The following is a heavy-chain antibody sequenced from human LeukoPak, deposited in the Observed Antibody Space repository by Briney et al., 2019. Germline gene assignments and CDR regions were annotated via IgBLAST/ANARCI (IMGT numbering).Heavy chain of an antibody. CDR3: ARGTDSSKVAY. J-gene: IGHJ4*02. CDR1: GGSISGYY. V-gene: IGHV4-59*01. Sequence: PSETLSLTCTVSGGSISGYYWSWIRQPPGKGLEWIGYIYYSGSTNYNPSLESRVTISLDTPMNQFSLRLSSVTAADTAVYYCARGTDSSKVAYWGQGTLVTVSS. D-gene: IGHD3-22*01. CDR2: IYYSGST.